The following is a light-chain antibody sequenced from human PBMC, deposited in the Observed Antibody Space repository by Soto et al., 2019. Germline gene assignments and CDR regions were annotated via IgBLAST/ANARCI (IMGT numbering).Light chain of an antibody. V-gene: IGKV3-15*01. CDR2: DTS. J-gene: IGKJ4*01. CDR1: NIGSKS. Sequence: PPSVSVAPGQTARITCGGNNIGSKSVHWYQQRPGQTPRLLIYDTSTRATGVPTRFSGSRSGAEFTLTINSLQSEDFAVYYCQPYNNWPLTFGGGTKVDI. CDR3: QPYNNWPLT.